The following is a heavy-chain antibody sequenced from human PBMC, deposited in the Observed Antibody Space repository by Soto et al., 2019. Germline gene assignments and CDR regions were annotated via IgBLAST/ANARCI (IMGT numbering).Heavy chain of an antibody. Sequence: PGGSLRLSCAASGFTFSSYSMNWVRQAPGKGLEWVSYISSSSSTIYYADSVKGRFTISRDNAKNSLYLQMNSLRDEDTAVYYCAIDHLKSRGYGRCFDYWGQGTLGTVS. V-gene: IGHV3-48*02. D-gene: IGHD3-22*01. CDR3: AIDHLKSRGYGRCFDY. CDR1: GFTFSSYS. CDR2: ISSSSSTI. J-gene: IGHJ4*02.